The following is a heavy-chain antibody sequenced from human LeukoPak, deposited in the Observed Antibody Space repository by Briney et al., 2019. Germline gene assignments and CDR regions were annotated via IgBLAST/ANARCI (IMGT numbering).Heavy chain of an antibody. V-gene: IGHV3-11*01. CDR3: ARVLRYCSGGNCYSGGLGYMDV. J-gene: IGHJ6*03. CDR1: GFTFSDYN. CDR2: ISRSGSTK. D-gene: IGHD2-15*01. Sequence: GGSLRLSCAASGFTFSDYNMRWIRQAPGKGLEWVSSISRSGSTKYYADSVKGRFTISRDNAKDSLFLQMNSLRAEDTAVYYCARVLRYCSGGNCYSGGLGYMDVWGKGTTVTISS.